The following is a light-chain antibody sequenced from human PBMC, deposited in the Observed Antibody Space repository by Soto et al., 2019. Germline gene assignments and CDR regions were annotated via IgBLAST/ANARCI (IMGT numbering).Light chain of an antibody. CDR3: QQLISFPLT. J-gene: IGKJ4*01. CDR2: AAS. Sequence: DIQLTQSPSFLSASVGDRVTITCRASQGISSYLAWYQQKPGKAPRLLIYAASTLYHGVPSRFSGGGSGTEFSLTISSLQPEDFAAYYCQQLISFPLTFGGGTKVEIK. CDR1: QGISSY. V-gene: IGKV1-9*01.